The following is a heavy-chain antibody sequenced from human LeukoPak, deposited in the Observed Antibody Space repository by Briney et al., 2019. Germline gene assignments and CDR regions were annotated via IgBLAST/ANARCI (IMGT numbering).Heavy chain of an antibody. CDR1: GFTFNSYA. Sequence: GGSLRLSCAASGFTFNSYAMSWVRQAPGKGPEWVSGISGSGGSTYYADSVKGRFTISRDNSKYTLYLQMNSLRAEDTAVYYCARATWYCSSTSCYGDYCYGMDVWGQGTAVTVSS. CDR2: ISGSGGST. D-gene: IGHD2-2*01. J-gene: IGHJ6*02. V-gene: IGHV3-23*01. CDR3: ARATWYCSSTSCYGDYCYGMDV.